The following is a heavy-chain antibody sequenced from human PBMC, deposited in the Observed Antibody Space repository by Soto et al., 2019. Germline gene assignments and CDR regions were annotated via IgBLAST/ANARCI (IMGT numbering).Heavy chain of an antibody. CDR1: GGSISSYY. CDR3: ARWGAQAFDI. CDR2: IYYSGST. J-gene: IGHJ3*02. Sequence: QVQLQESGPGLVKPSETLSLTCTVSGGSISSYYWSWIRQPPGKGLEWIGYIYYSGSTNYNPSLKSRVTISVDTSKNQFSLKLSSVTAADTAVYYCARWGAQAFDIWGQGTMVTVSS. V-gene: IGHV4-59*01. D-gene: IGHD3-16*01.